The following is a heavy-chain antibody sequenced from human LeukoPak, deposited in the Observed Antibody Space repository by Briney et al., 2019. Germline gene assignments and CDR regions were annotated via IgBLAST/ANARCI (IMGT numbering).Heavy chain of an antibody. CDR3: AREMILEWSFPNNWFDP. J-gene: IGHJ5*02. CDR1: GGSISSYY. V-gene: IGHV4-4*07. CDR2: IYTSGST. Sequence: PSETLSLTCTVSGGSISSYYWSWIRQPAGKGLEWIGRIYTSGSTNYNPSLKSRVTMSVDTSKNQFSLKLSSVTAADTAVYYCAREMILEWSFPNNWFDPWGQGTLVTVSS. D-gene: IGHD3-3*01.